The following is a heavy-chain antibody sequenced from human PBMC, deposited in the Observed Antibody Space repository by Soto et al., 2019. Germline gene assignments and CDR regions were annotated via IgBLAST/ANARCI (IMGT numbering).Heavy chain of an antibody. CDR1: GSSISSGGYY. Sequence: KPSETLSLTCTASGSSISSGGYYWSWIRQHPGKGLEWIGYIYYSGSTYYNPSLKSRVTISVDTSKNQFSLKLSSVTAADTAVYYCARIRYYDILTGYYHFDYWGQGTLVTVSS. CDR3: ARIRYYDILTGYYHFDY. CDR2: IYYSGST. V-gene: IGHV4-31*03. D-gene: IGHD3-9*01. J-gene: IGHJ4*02.